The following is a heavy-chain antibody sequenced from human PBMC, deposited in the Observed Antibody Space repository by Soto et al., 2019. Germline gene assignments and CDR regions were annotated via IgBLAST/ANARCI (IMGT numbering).Heavy chain of an antibody. CDR3: AYLPCSGGSCYWFSFSGMDV. D-gene: IGHD2-15*01. J-gene: IGHJ6*02. Sequence: QITLKESGPTLVQPTQTLTLTCTFSGFSLSTSGVGVAWIRQPPGKALEWLALIYWDDDKRYRPSLESRIIITNHTSKTQVVLTNTNMDSVDTATYYCAYLPCSGGSCYWFSFSGMDVWGQGTTVTVSS. CDR2: IYWDDDK. V-gene: IGHV2-5*02. CDR1: GFSLSTSGVG.